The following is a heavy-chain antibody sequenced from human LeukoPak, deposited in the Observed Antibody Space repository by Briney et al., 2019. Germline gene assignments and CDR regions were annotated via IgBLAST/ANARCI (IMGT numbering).Heavy chain of an antibody. D-gene: IGHD3-9*01. CDR1: GGTFSSYA. V-gene: IGHV1-69*04. CDR2: IIPILSIA. J-gene: IGHJ3*02. CDR3: ARDMAPYYDILTGRSGAFDI. Sequence: GASVKVSCKASGGTFSSYAISWVRQAPGQGLEWMGRIIPILSIANYAQKFQGRVTITADKSTSTAYMELSSLRSEDTAVYYCARDMAPYYDILTGRSGAFDIWGQGTMVTVSS.